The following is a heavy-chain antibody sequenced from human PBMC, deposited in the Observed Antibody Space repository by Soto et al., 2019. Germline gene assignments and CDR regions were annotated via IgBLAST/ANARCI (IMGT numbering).Heavy chain of an antibody. J-gene: IGHJ4*02. V-gene: IGHV1-18*01. Sequence: ASVKVSCKASGYTFTSYGISWVRQAPGQGLEWMGWISAYNGNTNYAQKLQGRGTMTTDTSTSTAYMELRSLRSDDTAVYYCAREYSGYDYPDYWGQGTLVTVSS. D-gene: IGHD5-12*01. CDR1: GYTFTSYG. CDR2: ISAYNGNT. CDR3: AREYSGYDYPDY.